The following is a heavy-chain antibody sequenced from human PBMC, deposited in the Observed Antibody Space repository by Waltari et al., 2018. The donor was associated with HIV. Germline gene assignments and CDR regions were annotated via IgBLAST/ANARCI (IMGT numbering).Heavy chain of an antibody. V-gene: IGHV3-21*02. CDR1: GFTFSTSN. CDR3: ARDWSAYDEPDYYYAMDV. Sequence: EVQLVESGGGLVKPGGSLRLACAASGFTFSTSNMNWVRQAPGKGLEWISAISGSTTYKNYAESVKGRCTISRDNAKKSLYLQMNSLRAEDTAVYYCARDWSAYDEPDYYYAMDVWGQGTTVTVSS. D-gene: IGHD3-3*01. J-gene: IGHJ6*02. CDR2: ISGSTTYK.